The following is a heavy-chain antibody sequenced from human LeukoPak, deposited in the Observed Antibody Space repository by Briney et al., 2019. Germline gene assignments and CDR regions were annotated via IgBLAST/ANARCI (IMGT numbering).Heavy chain of an antibody. V-gene: IGHV3-7*01. Sequence: GGSLRLSCAASGFTFSSYWMSWVRQAPGKGLEWVANIKQDGSEKYYVDSVKGRFTISRDNAKNSLYLQMNSLRAEDTAVYYCARLPACCSSISCYYDYWGQGTLVTVSS. CDR1: GFTFSSYW. D-gene: IGHD2-2*01. J-gene: IGHJ4*02. CDR2: IKQDGSEK. CDR3: ARLPACCSSISCYYDY.